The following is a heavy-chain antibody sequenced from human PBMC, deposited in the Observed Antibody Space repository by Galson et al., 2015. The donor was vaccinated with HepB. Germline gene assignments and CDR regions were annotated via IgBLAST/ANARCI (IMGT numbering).Heavy chain of an antibody. Sequence: TLSLTCTVSGGSISSSSYYWGWIRQPPGKGLEWIGSIYYSGSTYYNPSLKSRVTISVDTSKNQFSLKLRSVTAADTAIYYCARSSYSSGRFSNYWGQGTLVTVSS. CDR1: GGSISSSSYY. CDR3: ARSSYSSGRFSNY. D-gene: IGHD6-19*01. J-gene: IGHJ4*02. CDR2: IYYSGST. V-gene: IGHV4-39*07.